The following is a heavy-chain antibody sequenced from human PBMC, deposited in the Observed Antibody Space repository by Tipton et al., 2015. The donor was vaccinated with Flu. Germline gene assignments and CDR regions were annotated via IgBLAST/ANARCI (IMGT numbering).Heavy chain of an antibody. Sequence: QVQLVQSGAEVKKPGASVKVSCKASGYTFTSYGISWVRQAPGQGLEWMGWISAYNGNTNYAQKLQGRVTMTTDTSTSTAYMELRSLRSDDTAVYYCARDLRAYYYDSSGYRFDYWGQGTLVTVSS. CDR3: ARDLRAYYYDSSGYRFDY. CDR1: GYTFTSYG. V-gene: IGHV1-18*04. J-gene: IGHJ4*02. D-gene: IGHD3-22*01. CDR2: ISAYNGNT.